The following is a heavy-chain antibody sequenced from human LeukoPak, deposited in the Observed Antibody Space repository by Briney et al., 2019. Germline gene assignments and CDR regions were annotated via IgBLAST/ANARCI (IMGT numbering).Heavy chain of an antibody. CDR3: ARGVITTNWFDP. D-gene: IGHD3-3*01. CDR1: GGSISSGDYY. Sequence: SQTLSLTCTVSGGSISSGDYYWSWIRQPPGKGLEWIGYIYYSGSTYYNPSLKSRVTISVDRSKNQFSLKLSSVTAADTAVYYCARGVITTNWFDPWGQGTLVTVSS. J-gene: IGHJ5*02. V-gene: IGHV4-30-4*01. CDR2: IYYSGST.